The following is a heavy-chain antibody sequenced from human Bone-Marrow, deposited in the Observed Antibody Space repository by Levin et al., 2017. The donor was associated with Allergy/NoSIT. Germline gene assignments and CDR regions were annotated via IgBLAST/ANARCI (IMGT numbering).Heavy chain of an antibody. Sequence: GGSLRLSCVASGSTLNNYAMHWVRQAPGRGLEWVAVISYDGTNKYYADSVKGRFTISRDNSKNTLFLQMQSLRVDDTAVYSCARDMYTSTWLDYFGLDVWGRGTTVIVSS. CDR2: ISYDGTNK. CDR1: GSTLNNYA. J-gene: IGHJ6*02. V-gene: IGHV3-30*04. CDR3: ARDMYTSTWLDYFGLDV. D-gene: IGHD6-13*01.